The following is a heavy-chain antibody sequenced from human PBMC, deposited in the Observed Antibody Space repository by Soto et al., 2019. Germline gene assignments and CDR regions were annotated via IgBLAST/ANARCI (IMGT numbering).Heavy chain of an antibody. Sequence: EVQLLESGGGLVQPGGSLRLSCAASGFTFATYTMSWVRQAPGKGLEWVSAITGSGDRTYYADSVKGRFTISRDNSKNTLYLQVNSLRAEDTAVYYCAKNSAATIRVGFDYWGQGTLVTVSS. J-gene: IGHJ4*02. CDR3: AKNSAATIRVGFDY. V-gene: IGHV3-23*01. CDR2: ITGSGDRT. D-gene: IGHD5-12*01. CDR1: GFTFATYT.